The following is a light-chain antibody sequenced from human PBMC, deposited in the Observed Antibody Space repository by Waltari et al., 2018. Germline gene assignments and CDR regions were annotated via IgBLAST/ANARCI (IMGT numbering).Light chain of an antibody. Sequence: EIVLTQSPATLSLSPGERVTLSCRASQSLGIQLAWYQQRPGQAPRLLIADASYRATGSPARFSGSGSGTDFTLTISSLEPEDIGIYYCQQRDSWPLTCGGGTKLEFK. V-gene: IGKV3-11*01. J-gene: IGKJ4*01. CDR2: DAS. CDR1: QSLGIQ. CDR3: QQRDSWPLT.